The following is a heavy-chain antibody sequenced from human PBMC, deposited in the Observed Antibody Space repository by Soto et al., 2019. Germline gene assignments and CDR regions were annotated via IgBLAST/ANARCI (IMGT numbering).Heavy chain of an antibody. CDR3: ASQHYGMDV. Sequence: EVELVESGGGLVKPGGSLRLSCAASGFTFSSYSMNWVRQAPGKGLEWVSSITSSSSYIYYADSVKGRFTISRDNAKNSLYLQMNGLRAEDTAVYYCASQHYGMDVWGQGTTVTVSS. D-gene: IGHD2-2*01. CDR1: GFTFSSYS. V-gene: IGHV3-21*01. J-gene: IGHJ6*02. CDR2: ITSSSSYI.